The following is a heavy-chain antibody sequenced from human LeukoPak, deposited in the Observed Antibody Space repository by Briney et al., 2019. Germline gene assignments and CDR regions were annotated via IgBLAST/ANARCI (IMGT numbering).Heavy chain of an antibody. V-gene: IGHV4-34*01. J-gene: IGHJ6*03. Sequence: PSETLSLTCAVYGGSFSGYYWSWIRQPPGKGLEWIGEINHSGSTNYNPSLKSRVTISVDTSKNQFSLKLSSVTAADTAVYYCARVPTLRGYDILTGYYFYYYYMDVWGKGTTVTISS. CDR1: GGSFSGYY. CDR3: ARVPTLRGYDILTGYYFYYYYMDV. D-gene: IGHD3-9*01. CDR2: INHSGST.